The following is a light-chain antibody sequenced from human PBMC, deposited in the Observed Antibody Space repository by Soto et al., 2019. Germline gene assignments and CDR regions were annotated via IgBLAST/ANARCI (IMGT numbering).Light chain of an antibody. V-gene: IGKV1-17*01. CDR1: QSIKNY. CDR2: GAS. J-gene: IGKJ1*01. Sequence: DIQMTQSPSSLSAAIGDRVTITCRASQSIKNYLNWYQHKPGAAPKLLIFGASNLESGVPSRFSGSGSGTEFTLTISSLQPEDFVTYYCLQHNSYPRTFGQGTKVDIK. CDR3: LQHNSYPRT.